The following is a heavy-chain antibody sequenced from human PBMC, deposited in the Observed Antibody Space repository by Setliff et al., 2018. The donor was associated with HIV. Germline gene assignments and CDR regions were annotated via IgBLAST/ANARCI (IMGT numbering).Heavy chain of an antibody. V-gene: IGHV5-51*01. J-gene: IGHJ4*02. Sequence: GESLKISCQGSGYRFASYWIGWVRQMPGKGLEWMGIIYPGDSATRYSPSFQGQVTISADKSISTAYLHWSSPKASDTAMYFCARLPTGDHHFDFWGEGTLVTVS. CDR1: GYRFASYW. CDR2: IYPGDSAT. D-gene: IGHD7-27*01. CDR3: ARLPTGDHHFDF.